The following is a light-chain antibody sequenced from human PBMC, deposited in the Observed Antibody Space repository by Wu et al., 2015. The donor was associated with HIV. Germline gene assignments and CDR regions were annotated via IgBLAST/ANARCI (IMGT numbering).Light chain of an antibody. CDR3: QQSFSTPS. V-gene: IGKV1-27*01. Sequence: DIQMTQSPSSLSASVGDRVTITCRASQGISNFLAWYQQKPGKPPKVLIYAASTLQSGVPSRFSGSGSGTDFTLTISSLQPEDVATYYCQQSFSTPSFGQGTKVEIK. CDR1: QGISNF. J-gene: IGKJ1*01. CDR2: AAS.